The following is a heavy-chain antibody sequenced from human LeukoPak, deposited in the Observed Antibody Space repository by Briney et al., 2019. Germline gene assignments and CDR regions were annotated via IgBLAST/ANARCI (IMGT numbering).Heavy chain of an antibody. CDR1: GFTFSEYY. J-gene: IGHJ4*02. V-gene: IGHV3-11*04. Sequence: GGSLRLSCAGSGFTFSEYYMSWIRQAPGKGLEWVSYISSSDSTIYYADSVKGRFTISRDNAKNSLYLQMNSLRAEDTAVYYCARVDCSSSSCYELDYWGQGTLVTVSS. CDR2: ISSSDSTI. CDR3: ARVDCSSSSCYELDY. D-gene: IGHD2-2*01.